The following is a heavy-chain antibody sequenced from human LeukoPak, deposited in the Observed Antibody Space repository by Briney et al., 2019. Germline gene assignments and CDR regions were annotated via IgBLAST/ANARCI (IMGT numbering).Heavy chain of an antibody. CDR1: GFTFSNYW. Sequence: RGSLRLSCAASGFTFSNYWMHWVRQAPGKGLVWVSRINSDGINTSYADSVKGRFTISRDNSKNALYLQMNSLRAEDTAVYYCAKDWSSGHFFDYWGQGTLVTVSS. CDR3: AKDWSSGHFFDY. CDR2: INSDGINT. J-gene: IGHJ4*02. V-gene: IGHV3-74*01. D-gene: IGHD3-22*01.